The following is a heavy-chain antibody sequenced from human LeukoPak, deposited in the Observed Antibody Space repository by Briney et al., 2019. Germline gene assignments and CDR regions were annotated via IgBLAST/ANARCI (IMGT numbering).Heavy chain of an antibody. CDR1: GYSFTSHY. V-gene: IGHV1-46*01. CDR3: AKEVQYYGSGSYYNGYFDY. D-gene: IGHD3-10*01. Sequence: ASVKVSCKASGYSFTSHYMHWVRQAPGQGLEWMGLINPSGSSTLYAQKFQGRVTMTRDMSTTTDYMELSSLRSEDTAVYYCAKEVQYYGSGSYYNGYFDYWGQGTLVTVSS. J-gene: IGHJ4*02. CDR2: INPSGSST.